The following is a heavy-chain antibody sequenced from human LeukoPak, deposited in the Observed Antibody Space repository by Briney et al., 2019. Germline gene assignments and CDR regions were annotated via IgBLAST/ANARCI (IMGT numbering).Heavy chain of an antibody. V-gene: IGHV3-23*01. D-gene: IGHD6-13*01. CDR3: AKANSIAAAGFDDY. CDR1: GFTFSSYA. CDR2: ISGSGGST. J-gene: IGHJ4*02. Sequence: GGSLRLSCAASGFTFSSYAMSWVRQASGKGLEWVSAISGSGGSTYYADSVKGRFTIFRDNSKNTLYLQMNSLRAEDTAVYYCAKANSIAAAGFDDYWDQGTLVTVSS.